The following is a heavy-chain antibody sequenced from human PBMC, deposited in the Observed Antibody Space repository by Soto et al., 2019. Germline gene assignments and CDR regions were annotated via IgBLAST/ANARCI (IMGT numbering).Heavy chain of an antibody. V-gene: IGHV3-48*02. J-gene: IGHJ4*02. CDR3: ARETYFDY. CDR2: ISSSGGVI. CDR1: GFTFSNYI. Sequence: HPGGSLRLSCAASGFTFSNYIMNWVRQAPGKGPEWVSYISSSGGVIYYADSVKGRFTISRDNAKSSLYLQMNSLRDEDTAVYYCARETYFDYWGQGTLVTVSS.